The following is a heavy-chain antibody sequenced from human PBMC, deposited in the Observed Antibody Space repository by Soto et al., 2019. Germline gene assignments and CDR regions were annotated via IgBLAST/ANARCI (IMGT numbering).Heavy chain of an antibody. D-gene: IGHD2-2*01. Sequence: PGESLKISCKGSGYTFTSYWIGWVRQMPGKGLEWMGIIYPGDSNTRYSPSFQGQVTISADKSISTAYLQWSSLKATDTAMYFCARQGYCGTTACYAVDYWGQGTLVTVSS. CDR1: GYTFTSYW. V-gene: IGHV5-51*01. CDR2: IYPGDSNT. J-gene: IGHJ4*02. CDR3: ARQGYCGTTACYAVDY.